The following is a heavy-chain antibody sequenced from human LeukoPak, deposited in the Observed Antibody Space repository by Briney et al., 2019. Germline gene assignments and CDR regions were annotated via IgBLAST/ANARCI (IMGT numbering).Heavy chain of an antibody. J-gene: IGHJ2*01. Sequence: SETLSLTCAVYGGSFRNYYWSWIRQPPGKGLEWIGEINHSGSTNCNPSLKSRVTISVDTSKNQFSLKLSSVTAADTAVYYCARGTMVRGDWYFDLWGRGTLVTVSS. V-gene: IGHV4-34*01. CDR1: GGSFRNYY. CDR2: INHSGST. CDR3: ARGTMVRGDWYFDL. D-gene: IGHD3-10*01.